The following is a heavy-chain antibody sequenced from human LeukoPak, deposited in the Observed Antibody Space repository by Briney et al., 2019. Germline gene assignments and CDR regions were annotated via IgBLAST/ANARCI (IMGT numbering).Heavy chain of an antibody. CDR3: ARQSEAARSPTNSFDY. Sequence: TSETLSLTCTVSGGSISSSSYYWGWIRQPPGKGLEWIGSIYYSGSTYYNPSLKSRVTISVDTSKNQFSLKLSSVTAADTAVHYCARQSEAARSPTNSFDYWGQGTLVTVSS. CDR1: GGSISSSSYY. J-gene: IGHJ4*02. D-gene: IGHD6-6*01. V-gene: IGHV4-39*01. CDR2: IYYSGST.